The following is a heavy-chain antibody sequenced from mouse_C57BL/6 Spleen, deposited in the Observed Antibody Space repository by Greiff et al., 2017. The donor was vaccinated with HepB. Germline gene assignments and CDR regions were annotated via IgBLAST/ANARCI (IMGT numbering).Heavy chain of an antibody. CDR3: ARSVYYYYGSTSFAY. Sequence: VQLQESGPELVKPGASVKISCKASGYAFSSSWMNWVKQRPGKGLEWIGRIYPGDGDTNYNGKFKGKATLTADKSSSTAYMQLSSLTSEDSAVYFCARSVYYYYGSTSFAYWGQGTVVTVSA. CDR2: IYPGDGDT. CDR1: GYAFSSSW. D-gene: IGHD1-1*01. V-gene: IGHV1-82*01. J-gene: IGHJ3*01.